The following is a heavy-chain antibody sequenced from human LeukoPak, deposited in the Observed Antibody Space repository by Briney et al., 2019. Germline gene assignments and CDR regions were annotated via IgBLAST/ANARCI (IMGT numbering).Heavy chain of an antibody. CDR3: ARQDWGFDY. D-gene: IGHD7-27*01. CDR2: IYPGDSDT. J-gene: IGHJ4*02. CDR1: GYRFTNYW. Sequence: GESLKISCKVSGYRFTNYWIGWVRQMPGKGLEWMGLIYPGDSDTRYSLSFQGQVTISADKSISTTYLQWSSLKASDTAMYFCARQDWGFDYWGQGTLVTVSS. V-gene: IGHV5-51*01.